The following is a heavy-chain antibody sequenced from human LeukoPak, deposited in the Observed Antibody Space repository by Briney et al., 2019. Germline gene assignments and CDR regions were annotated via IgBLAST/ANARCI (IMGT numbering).Heavy chain of an antibody. D-gene: IGHD3-10*01. J-gene: IGHJ3*02. Sequence: GGSLRLSCAASGVTLSSDEMNTVRQAPGKGLEWVSYVSSSGGGMLYADSVKGRFTISRDNAKNSLSLQLSRQRADDTAIYYCARVLYGSGGDAFDMWGQGTMVTVSS. CDR3: ARVLYGSGGDAFDM. CDR2: VSSSGGGM. CDR1: GVTLSSDE. V-gene: IGHV3-48*03.